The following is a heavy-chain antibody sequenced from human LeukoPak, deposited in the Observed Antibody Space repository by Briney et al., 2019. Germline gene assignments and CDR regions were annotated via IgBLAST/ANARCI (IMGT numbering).Heavy chain of an antibody. J-gene: IGHJ4*02. V-gene: IGHV3-74*01. CDR2: ISSDGVST. CDR1: GFTFSSYW. D-gene: IGHD5-24*01. CDR3: ARAREPGRDGDY. Sequence: PGGSLRLSCAASGFTFSSYWMHWVRQVPGKGLVWVSRISSDGVSTAYADSVKGRFTLSRDSAKNTLYLQMNSLRADDTAVYYCARAREPGRDGDYWGQGTLVTVSS.